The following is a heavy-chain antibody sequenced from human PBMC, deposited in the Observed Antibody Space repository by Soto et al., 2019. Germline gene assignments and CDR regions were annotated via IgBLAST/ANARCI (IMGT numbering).Heavy chain of an antibody. V-gene: IGHV3-33*01. CDR3: ARDIEGGAPPDY. CDR1: GFTFSSYG. J-gene: IGHJ4*02. Sequence: GGSLRLSCAASGFTFSSYGMHWVRQAPGKGLEWVAVIWYDGSNKYYADSVKGRFTISRDNSKNTLYLQMNSLRAEDTAVYYCARDIEGGAPPDYWGQGTLVTVSS. D-gene: IGHD3-16*01. CDR2: IWYDGSNK.